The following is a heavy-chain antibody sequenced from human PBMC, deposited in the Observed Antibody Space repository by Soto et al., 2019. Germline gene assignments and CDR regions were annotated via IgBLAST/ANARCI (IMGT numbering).Heavy chain of an antibody. CDR2: ISAHNGNT. CDR1: GDDFTTYG. V-gene: IGHV1-18*01. D-gene: IGHD1-1*01. J-gene: IGHJ4*02. CDR3: ARGRYGDY. Sequence: QVHLVQSGAKVKKPGASVRVSCKVSGDDFTTYGITWVRQAPGQGLEWLAWISAHNGNTDYAQKLQGRGTVPRDTSTSTAYMELRSLRPDDTARYYCARGRYGDYWGQGALVTVSS.